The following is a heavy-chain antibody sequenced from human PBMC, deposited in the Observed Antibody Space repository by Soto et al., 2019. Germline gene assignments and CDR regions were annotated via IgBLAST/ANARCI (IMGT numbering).Heavy chain of an antibody. J-gene: IGHJ1*01. CDR3: EKERYLIGDWDIVVVVADPAY. D-gene: IGHD2-15*01. CDR1: GFTFSSYA. CDR2: ISGSGGST. Sequence: VGSLRLSCAASGFTFSSYAMSWVRQAPGKGLEWVSAISGSGGSTYYADSVKGRFTISRDNSKNTLYLQMNSLRAEDTAVYYCEKERYLIGDWDIVVVVADPAYWGQGTLGNV. V-gene: IGHV3-23*01.